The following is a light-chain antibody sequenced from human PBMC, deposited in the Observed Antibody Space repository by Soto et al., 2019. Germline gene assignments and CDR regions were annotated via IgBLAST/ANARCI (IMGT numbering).Light chain of an antibody. CDR1: QGVRDD. CDR3: LQESNYPLT. CDR2: SAS. Sequence: IQMTQSPSSLSASVGDRVTITCPASQGVRDDVGWYQQKPWKANKLLIYSASTFQSEVPSRFSGSGSGTDFHLTISGLQPEDFATYYCLQESNYPLTFGGGTKVELK. J-gene: IGKJ4*01. V-gene: IGKV1-6*01.